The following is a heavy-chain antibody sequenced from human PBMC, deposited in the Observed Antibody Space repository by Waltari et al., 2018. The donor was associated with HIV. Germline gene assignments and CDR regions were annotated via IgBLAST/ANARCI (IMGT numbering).Heavy chain of an antibody. CDR3: ARDRIVGTNIEGAYHYGLDV. CDR2: VRSEGRSD. D-gene: IGHD1-26*01. CDR1: GVSFSSSG. J-gene: IGHJ6*02. V-gene: IGHV3-33*01. Sequence: QVQLADSGGRVVQPGRSLCLPCEASGVSFSSSGLPCVRQAPGKGLEWVALVRSEGRSDHYAESVRGRFSISRDNSKNTVYMQMTSLRVDDTAVYYCARDRIVGTNIEGAYHYGLDVWGQGTSVTVSS.